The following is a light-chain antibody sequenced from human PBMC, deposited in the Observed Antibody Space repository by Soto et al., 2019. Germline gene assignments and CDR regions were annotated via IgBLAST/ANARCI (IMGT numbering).Light chain of an antibody. CDR2: GNS. CDR1: SSNIGAGYD. V-gene: IGLV1-40*01. Sequence: QSVLTQPPSVSGAPGQRVTISCTGSSSNIGAGYDVHWYQQLPGTAPKLLIYGNSNRPSGVPDRFSGSKSGTSASLAITGLLAEDEADYYCQSYDSSLSGSGVVFGGGTQLTVL. CDR3: QSYDSSLSGSGVV. J-gene: IGLJ2*01.